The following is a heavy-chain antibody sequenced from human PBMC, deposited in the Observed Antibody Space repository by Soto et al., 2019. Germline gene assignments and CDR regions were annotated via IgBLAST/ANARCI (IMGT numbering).Heavy chain of an antibody. Sequence: EVQLVESGGGLVQPGGSLRLSCAASGFTFSSYWMHWVRQAPGKGLVWVSRINSDGSSTSYADSVKGRFTIFRDNAKNTLSLQTNSLRAGATVGYYWATAVPFEYWGQGSLVTVS. CDR3: ATAVPFEY. V-gene: IGHV3-74*01. D-gene: IGHD2-2*01. CDR1: GFTFSSYW. CDR2: INSDGSST. J-gene: IGHJ4*02.